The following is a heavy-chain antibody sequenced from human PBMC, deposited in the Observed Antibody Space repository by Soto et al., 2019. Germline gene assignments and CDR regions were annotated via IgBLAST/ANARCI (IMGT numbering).Heavy chain of an antibody. CDR3: ARAFYGMDV. Sequence: SGPTLVNPTQTLTLTCTVSGFSLSGSGMRVTWIRQPPGKALEWLARIDWEDTKLYSTSLKTRLTISKDTSKNQVVLTMTDVDPADTGTYYCARAFYGMDVWGQGTTVTVSS. CDR2: IDWEDTK. V-gene: IGHV2-70*04. CDR1: GFSLSGSGMR. J-gene: IGHJ6*02.